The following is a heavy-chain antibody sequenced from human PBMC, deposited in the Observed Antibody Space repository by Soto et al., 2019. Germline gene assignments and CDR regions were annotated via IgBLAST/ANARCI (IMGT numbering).Heavy chain of an antibody. CDR3: ARDPYSGSSYSDY. CDR2: ISSSSSYT. D-gene: IGHD1-26*01. Sequence: PGGSLRLSCAASGFPFSDYYMSWIRQAPGKGLEWISYISSSSSYTNYADSVKGRFTISRDNAKNSLYLQMNSLRAEDTAVYYCARDPYSGSSYSDYWGQGTLVTVSS. V-gene: IGHV3-11*05. J-gene: IGHJ4*02. CDR1: GFPFSDYY.